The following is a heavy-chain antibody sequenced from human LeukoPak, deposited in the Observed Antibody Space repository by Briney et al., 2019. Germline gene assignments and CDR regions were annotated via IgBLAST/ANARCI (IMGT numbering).Heavy chain of an antibody. Sequence: GGSLRLSCAASGFTFDDYGMSWVRQAPGKGLEWVSGINWNGGSTGYADSVKGRFTISRDNAKNSLYLQMNSLRAEDTALYYCARDLMVYATLRFCGAFDIWGQGTMVTVSS. V-gene: IGHV3-20*04. CDR3: ARDLMVYATLRFCGAFDI. CDR2: INWNGGST. J-gene: IGHJ3*02. CDR1: GFTFDDYG. D-gene: IGHD2-8*01.